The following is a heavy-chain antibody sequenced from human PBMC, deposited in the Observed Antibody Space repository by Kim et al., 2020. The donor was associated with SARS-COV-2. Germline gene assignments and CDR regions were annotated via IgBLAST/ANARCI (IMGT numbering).Heavy chain of an antibody. Sequence: SETLSLTCAVYGGSFSGYYWSWIRQPPGKGLEWIGEINHSGSTNYNPSLKSRVTISVDTSKNQFSLKLSSVTAADTAVYYCARVGVLAAASWGQGTMVTVSS. J-gene: IGHJ3*01. V-gene: IGHV4-34*01. CDR1: GGSFSGYY. CDR2: INHSGST. CDR3: ARVGVLAAAS. D-gene: IGHD6-13*01.